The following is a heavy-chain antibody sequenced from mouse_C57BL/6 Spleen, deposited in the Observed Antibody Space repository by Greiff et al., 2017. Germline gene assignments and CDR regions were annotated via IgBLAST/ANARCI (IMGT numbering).Heavy chain of an antibody. Sequence: QVQLKQPGAELVKPGASVKLSCKASGYTFTGYWMHWVKQRPGQGLEWIGMIHPNSGSTYYNEKFKSKATLTVDKSSSTAYMQLSSLTSEDSAVXYCAREGTVVSNCGFDVWGTGTTVTVSS. CDR3: AREGTVVSNCGFDV. V-gene: IGHV1-64*01. J-gene: IGHJ1*03. CDR1: GYTFTGYW. CDR2: IHPNSGST. D-gene: IGHD1-1*01.